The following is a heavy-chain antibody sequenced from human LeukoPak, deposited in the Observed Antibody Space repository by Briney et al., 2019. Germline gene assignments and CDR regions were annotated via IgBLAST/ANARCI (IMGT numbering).Heavy chain of an antibody. J-gene: IGHJ4*02. Sequence: VGSLRLSCAASGFTFSSYWMHWVRQAPGKGLVWVSRINSDGSSTSYADSVKGRFTISRDNAKNSLYLQMNSLRAEDTALYYCAKNVGSGWYFHFDYWGQGTLVTVSS. CDR3: AKNVGSGWYFHFDY. D-gene: IGHD6-19*01. V-gene: IGHV3-74*01. CDR1: GFTFSSYW. CDR2: INSDGSST.